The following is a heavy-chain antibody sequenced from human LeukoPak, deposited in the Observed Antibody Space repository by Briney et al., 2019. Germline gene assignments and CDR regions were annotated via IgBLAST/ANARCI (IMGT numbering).Heavy chain of an antibody. D-gene: IGHD5-12*01. Sequence: GGSLRLSCAASGLTVSSNSMNWVRQAPGKGLEWVSVIYSGGSTYYADSVKGRFTISRDNSKNTLYLQMNSLRAEDTAVYYCARGPYSGYDNAFDIWGQGTMVTVSS. CDR1: GLTVSSNS. CDR3: ARGPYSGYDNAFDI. CDR2: IYSGGST. J-gene: IGHJ3*02. V-gene: IGHV3-66*01.